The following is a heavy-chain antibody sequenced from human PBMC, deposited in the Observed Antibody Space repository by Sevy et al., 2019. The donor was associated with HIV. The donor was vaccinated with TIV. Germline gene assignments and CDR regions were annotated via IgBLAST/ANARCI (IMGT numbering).Heavy chain of an antibody. V-gene: IGHV1-2*02. CDR2: INPNSGGT. J-gene: IGHJ6*02. CDR3: ARDIRLVTLTYYYYGMDV. CDR1: GYTFTGYY. D-gene: IGHD6-19*01. Sequence: ASVKVSCKASGYTFTGYYMHWVRQAPGQGLEWMGWINPNSGGTNYAQKFQGRVTMTSDTSISTAYMELSRLRSDETAVYYCARDIRLVTLTYYYYGMDVWGQGTTVTVSS.